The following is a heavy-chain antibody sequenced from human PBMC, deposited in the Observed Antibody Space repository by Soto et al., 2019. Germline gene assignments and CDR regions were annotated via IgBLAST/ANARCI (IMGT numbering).Heavy chain of an antibody. CDR1: GGTFSSYA. Sequence: SVKVSCKASGGTFSSYAISWVRQAPGQGLEWMGGIIPIFGTANSAQKFQGRVTLTADKSTSTAYMELSSLRSEDTAIYYCATSFGSGSRAFDYWGQGALVTVSS. CDR3: ATSFGSGSRAFDY. J-gene: IGHJ4*02. CDR2: IIPIFGTA. V-gene: IGHV1-69*06. D-gene: IGHD3-10*01.